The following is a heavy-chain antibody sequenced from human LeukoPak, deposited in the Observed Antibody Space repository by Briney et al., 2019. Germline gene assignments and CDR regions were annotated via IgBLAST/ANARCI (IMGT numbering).Heavy chain of an antibody. Sequence: GRSLRLSCVASGFTFSSYGMHWVRQAPGKGLEWVAVISYDGSNKYYADSVKGRFTISRDNSKNTLYLQMNSLRAEDTAVYYCAKDQGSSDGYYYYGMDVWGQGTTVTVSS. D-gene: IGHD2-2*01. V-gene: IGHV3-30*18. CDR3: AKDQGSSDGYYYYGMDV. CDR1: GFTFSSYG. J-gene: IGHJ6*02. CDR2: ISYDGSNK.